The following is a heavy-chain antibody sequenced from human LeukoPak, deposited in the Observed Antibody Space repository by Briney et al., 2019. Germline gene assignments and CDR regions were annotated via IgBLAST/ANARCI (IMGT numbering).Heavy chain of an antibody. CDR1: GFTFGSYS. J-gene: IGHJ3*02. D-gene: IGHD6-19*01. V-gene: IGHV3-48*04. Sequence: GGSWRLSCAASGFTFGSYSMNWARQAPGKGLEGVSYISSSGSTIYYADSVKGRFTISRDNAKNSLYLQMNSLRAEDTAVYYCARDYSSGRGDAFDIWGQGTMVTVSS. CDR2: ISSSGSTI. CDR3: ARDYSSGRGDAFDI.